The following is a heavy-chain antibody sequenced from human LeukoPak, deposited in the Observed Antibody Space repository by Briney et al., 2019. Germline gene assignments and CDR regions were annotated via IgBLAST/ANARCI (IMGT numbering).Heavy chain of an antibody. CDR1: GFSFSTYW. D-gene: IGHD1-1*01. CDR2: INPDGSTS. V-gene: IGHV3-74*01. J-gene: IGHJ4*02. CDR3: ARGGLEPVDF. Sequence: PGGTLRLSCAASGFSFSTYWMHWVRQAPGKGLVWVARINPDGSTSSYADSVKGRLTIARDNDKNTLYLQMSGLKADDTAVYYCARGGLEPVDFWGQGTLVTVSS.